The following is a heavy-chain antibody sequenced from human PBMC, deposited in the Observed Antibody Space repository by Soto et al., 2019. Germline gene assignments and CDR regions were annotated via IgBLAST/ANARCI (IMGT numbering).Heavy chain of an antibody. CDR3: ARGSWFDP. V-gene: IGHV4-34*01. J-gene: IGHJ5*02. CDR2: INHSGST. Sequence: QVQLQQWGAGLLKPSETLSLTCAVYGGSFSGYYWSWIRQPPGKGLEWIGEINHSGSTNYNPSINRRVTISVDTSKNQFSLKLSSVTAADTAVYYCARGSWFDPWGQGTLVTVSS. CDR1: GGSFSGYY.